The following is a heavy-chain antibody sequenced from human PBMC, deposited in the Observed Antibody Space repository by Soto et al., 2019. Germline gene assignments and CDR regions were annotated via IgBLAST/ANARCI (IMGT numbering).Heavy chain of an antibody. D-gene: IGHD6-19*01. CDR1: GYSITAGGYY. V-gene: IGHV4-31*11. CDR2: FYSSGSI. CDR3: ARMYSSGSGWFHH. Sequence: KTXETLSLTCVVSGYSITAGGYYWSWIRHHPGKGLEWIGSFYSSGSIIYNPSLRSRVSISGDTSSNQFSMSLTSVTAADTARYYCARMYSSGSGWFHHWGQGTLVTVSS. J-gene: IGHJ5*02.